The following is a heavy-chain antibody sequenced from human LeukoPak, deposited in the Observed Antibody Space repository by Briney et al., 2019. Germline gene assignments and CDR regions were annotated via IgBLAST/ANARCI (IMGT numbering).Heavy chain of an antibody. J-gene: IGHJ4*02. CDR3: ASQGGYSYGYIDY. D-gene: IGHD5-18*01. V-gene: IGHV4-39*07. CDR1: GGSISSSSYY. Sequence: SETLSLTCTVSGGSISSSSYYWGWIRQPPGKGLEWIGSIYYSGSTYYNPSLKSRVTISVDTSKNQFSLKLSSVTAADTAVYYCASQGGYSYGYIDYWGQGTLVTVSS. CDR2: IYYSGST.